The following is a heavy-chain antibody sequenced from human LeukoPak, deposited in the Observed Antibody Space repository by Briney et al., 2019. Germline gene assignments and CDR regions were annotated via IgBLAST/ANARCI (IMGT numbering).Heavy chain of an antibody. CDR2: INQDGSVK. CDR3: ARIGYSSSSNDY. V-gene: IGHV3-7*01. D-gene: IGHD6-6*01. J-gene: IGHJ4*02. Sequence: GGSLRLSCAASGFTFTNYWMTWVRQAPGKGLEWVANINQDGSVKYYVDSVKGRFTISRDNAKNSLYLQISSLTAEDTAVYYCARIGYSSSSNDYWGQGTLVTVSS. CDR1: GFTFTNYW.